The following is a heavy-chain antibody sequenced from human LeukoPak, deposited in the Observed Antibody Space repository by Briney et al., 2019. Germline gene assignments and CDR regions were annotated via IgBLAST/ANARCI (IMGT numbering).Heavy chain of an antibody. CDR1: GFTFISYA. V-gene: IGHV3-23*01. CDR3: AKASPLDIPGDDVEPFDY. D-gene: IGHD5-12*01. J-gene: IGHJ4*02. Sequence: GGSLRLSCAASGFTFISYAMSWGRQAPGKGLEWVSAISCSGGSTYYADSVKGRFTISRDNSKNTLYLQMNSLRAEDTAVYYCAKASPLDIPGDDVEPFDYWGQGTLVTVSS. CDR2: ISCSGGST.